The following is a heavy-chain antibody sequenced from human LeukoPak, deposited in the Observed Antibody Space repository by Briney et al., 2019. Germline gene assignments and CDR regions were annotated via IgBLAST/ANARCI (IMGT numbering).Heavy chain of an antibody. J-gene: IGHJ4*02. CDR3: ARDHSSGLVDY. D-gene: IGHD3-22*01. V-gene: IGHV4-39*07. Sequence: SETLSLTCTVSGGSISINTYYWGWLRLSPGKGLEWIGSIYYSGNTYSNPSLKSRVTISVDTSKNQFSLKLSSVTAADTAVYYCARDHSSGLVDYWGQGTLVTVSS. CDR1: GGSISINTYY. CDR2: IYYSGNT.